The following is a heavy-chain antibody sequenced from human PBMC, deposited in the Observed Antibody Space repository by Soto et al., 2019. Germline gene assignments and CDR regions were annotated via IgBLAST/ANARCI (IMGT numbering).Heavy chain of an antibody. Sequence: QVQLVQSGAEVRKPGASVTVSCRSPGDSFNDYYIHWVRQAPGQGLEWMGWINPNGGVTKYAQKFQGWVIMTRDTAIRAVYMQLIRLRSDATGVYYCARGSRGATATLDYYFFYMDVWGTGTTVSVP. J-gene: IGHJ6*03. V-gene: IGHV1-2*04. CDR1: GDSFNDYY. CDR3: ARGSRGATATLDYYFFYMDV. CDR2: INPNGGVT. D-gene: IGHD5-12*01.